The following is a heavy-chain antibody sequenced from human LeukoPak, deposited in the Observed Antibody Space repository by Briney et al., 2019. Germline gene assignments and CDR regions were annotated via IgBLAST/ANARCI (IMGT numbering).Heavy chain of an antibody. D-gene: IGHD3-22*01. Sequence: ASVEVSCKASGYTFTSYCMHWVRQAPGQGLEWMGIINPSGGSTSYAQKFQGRVTMTRDTSTSTVYMELSSLRSEDTAVYYCARSQAKPTYCYDSSGYYDYWGQGTLVTVSS. CDR1: GYTFTSYC. V-gene: IGHV1-46*01. CDR3: ARSQAKPTYCYDSSGYYDY. J-gene: IGHJ4*02. CDR2: INPSGGST.